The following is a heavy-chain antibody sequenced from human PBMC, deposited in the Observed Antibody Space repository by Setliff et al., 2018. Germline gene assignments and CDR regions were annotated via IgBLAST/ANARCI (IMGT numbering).Heavy chain of an antibody. CDR2: FFITGAS. CDR1: GGSISSGTYY. J-gene: IGHJ4*02. V-gene: IGHV4-61*02. D-gene: IGHD5-18*01. CDR3: ARQIYSFGPHFDY. Sequence: PSETLSLTCNVSGGSISSGTYYWSWIRQPAGRGLEWIGRFFITGASDSNPSLRYNPSLKSRVTISVDTSKNQFSLKLRSVTAADTAVYYCARQIYSFGPHFDYWGQGALVTVSS.